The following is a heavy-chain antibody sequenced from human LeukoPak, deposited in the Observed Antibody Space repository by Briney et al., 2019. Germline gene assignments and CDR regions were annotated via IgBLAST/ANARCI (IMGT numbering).Heavy chain of an antibody. V-gene: IGHV3-43*02. CDR2: ISGDGGST. CDR3: ARESETSGWYDY. CDR1: GFTFSNAW. J-gene: IGHJ4*02. Sequence: GGSLRLSCAGSGFTFSNAWMSWVRQAPGKGLEWVSLISGDGGSTFYADSVRGRFTISRDNTRKSLSLQMSSLRSEDTALYYCARESETSGWYDYWGQGTLVTVSS. D-gene: IGHD6-19*01.